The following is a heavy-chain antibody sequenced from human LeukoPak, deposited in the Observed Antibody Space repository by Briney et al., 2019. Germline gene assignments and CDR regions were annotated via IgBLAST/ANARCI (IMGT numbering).Heavy chain of an antibody. Sequence: GESLKISCKGSGYSFTSYWIGWVRQMPGKGLEWMGIIYPGDSDTRYSPSLQGQVTISADKSISTAYLQWSSLKASDTAMYYCARRGYYYDSSGYPRNLRGYAFDIWGQGTMVTVSS. CDR1: GYSFTSYW. CDR3: ARRGYYYDSSGYPRNLRGYAFDI. CDR2: IYPGDSDT. D-gene: IGHD3-22*01. V-gene: IGHV5-51*01. J-gene: IGHJ3*02.